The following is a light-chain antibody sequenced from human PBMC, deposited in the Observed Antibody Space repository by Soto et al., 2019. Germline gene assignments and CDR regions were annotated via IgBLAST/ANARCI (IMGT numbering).Light chain of an antibody. CDR2: GAS. J-gene: IGKJ1*01. CDR1: QSVSSTY. Sequence: EIVLTQSPGTLSLSPGERATLSCRASQSVSSTYLAWYQQKPGQAPRLLIYGASSRATGIPDRFSGSGSGTDFTLIISRLEPEDVAVYYWQQYGSSPGTFGQGTKVEIK. CDR3: QQYGSSPGT. V-gene: IGKV3-20*01.